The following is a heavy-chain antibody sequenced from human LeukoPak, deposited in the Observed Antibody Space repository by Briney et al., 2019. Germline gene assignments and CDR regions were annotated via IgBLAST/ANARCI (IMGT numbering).Heavy chain of an antibody. D-gene: IGHD2-2*01. Sequence: PSETLSLTCTVSGGSISSGDYYWSWIRQPPGKGLEWIGYIYYSGSTYYNPSLKSRVTISVDPSKNQFSLKLSSVTAADTAVYYCAREVVPAARGFDPWGQGTLVTVSS. CDR2: IYYSGST. CDR3: AREVVPAARGFDP. CDR1: GGSISSGDYY. V-gene: IGHV4-30-4*02. J-gene: IGHJ5*02.